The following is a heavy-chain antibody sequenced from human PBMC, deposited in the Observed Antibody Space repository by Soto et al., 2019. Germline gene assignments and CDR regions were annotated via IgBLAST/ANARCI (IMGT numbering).Heavy chain of an antibody. CDR3: ARGARLYHMDV. Sequence: SETLSLTCAVYGGCFSGYYWSWIRQPPGKGLEWIGEINHSGSTNYNPSLKSRVTISVDTSKNQFSLKLSSVTAADTAVYYCARGARLYHMDVWGKGTTVTVSS. CDR2: INHSGST. V-gene: IGHV4-34*01. CDR1: GGCFSGYY. J-gene: IGHJ6*03. D-gene: IGHD3-22*01.